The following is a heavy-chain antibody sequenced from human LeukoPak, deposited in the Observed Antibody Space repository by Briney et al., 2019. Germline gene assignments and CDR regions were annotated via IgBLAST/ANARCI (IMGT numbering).Heavy chain of an antibody. D-gene: IGHD3-10*01. Sequence: PPETLSLTCAVSGGSITSGAYAWSWIRQPPGKGLDWIGYIYRSGSTSYKPSLKSRLSITIDKSKNQFSLNLRSVTAADTAFYYCARGGGFYGSGTTHFDYWGQGTLATVSS. CDR3: ARGGGFYGSGTTHFDY. CDR1: GGSITSGAYA. V-gene: IGHV4-30-2*01. J-gene: IGHJ4*02. CDR2: IYRSGST.